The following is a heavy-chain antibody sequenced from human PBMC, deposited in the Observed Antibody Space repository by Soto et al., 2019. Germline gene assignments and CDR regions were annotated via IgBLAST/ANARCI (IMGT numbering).Heavy chain of an antibody. Sequence: QVQLVQSGAEVKKPGASVKVSCKASGYTFTSYDINWVRQATRQGLEWMGWMNPNSGNTGYAQKFQGRVTMTRNTSISTAYMELSSLRSEDTAVSYCARGAEWLLPAYYYYYGMDVWGQGTTVTVSS. V-gene: IGHV1-8*01. CDR3: ARGAEWLLPAYYYYYGMDV. J-gene: IGHJ6*02. CDR2: MNPNSGNT. D-gene: IGHD3-3*01. CDR1: GYTFTSYD.